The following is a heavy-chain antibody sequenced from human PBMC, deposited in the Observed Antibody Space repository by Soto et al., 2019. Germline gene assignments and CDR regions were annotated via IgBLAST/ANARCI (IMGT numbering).Heavy chain of an antibody. Sequence: EVQLLESGGGLVQPGGSLRLSCAASGFTFSSYAMSWVRQAPGKGLEWVSAISGSGGSTYYADSVKGRFTISRDNSKNTLYLQMNSLRAEDTAVYYCAKEGGYYFYYYYGMDVWGQGTTVTVSS. CDR2: ISGSGGST. D-gene: IGHD3-22*01. J-gene: IGHJ6*02. CDR3: AKEGGYYFYYYYGMDV. V-gene: IGHV3-23*01. CDR1: GFTFSSYA.